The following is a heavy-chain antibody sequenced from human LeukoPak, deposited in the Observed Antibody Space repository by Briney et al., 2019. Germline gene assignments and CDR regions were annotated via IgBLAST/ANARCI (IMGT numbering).Heavy chain of an antibody. CDR1: GGSISSSSYY. J-gene: IGHJ4*02. Sequence: SETLSLTCTVSGGSISSSSYYWGWIRQPPGKGLEWIGSIYYSGSTYYNPSLKSRVTISVDTSKNQFSLTLTSVTVADTAFYYCARGGIRGYSAFDNLDFWGLGTHVTVSS. CDR2: IYYSGST. CDR3: ARGGIRGYSAFDNLDF. V-gene: IGHV4-39*07. D-gene: IGHD5-12*01.